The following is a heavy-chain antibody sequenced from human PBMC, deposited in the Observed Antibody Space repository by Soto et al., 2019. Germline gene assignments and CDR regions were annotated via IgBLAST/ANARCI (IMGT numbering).Heavy chain of an antibody. D-gene: IGHD1-26*01. Sequence: GGSLRLSCAASGFTFGSYAMSWVRQAPGKGLEWVSAISGSGGSTYYADSAKGRFTISRDNSKNTLYLQMNSLRAEDTAVYYCARELSGSYDAFDIWGQGTMVTVSS. CDR1: GFTFGSYA. CDR3: ARELSGSYDAFDI. V-gene: IGHV3-23*01. CDR2: ISGSGGST. J-gene: IGHJ3*02.